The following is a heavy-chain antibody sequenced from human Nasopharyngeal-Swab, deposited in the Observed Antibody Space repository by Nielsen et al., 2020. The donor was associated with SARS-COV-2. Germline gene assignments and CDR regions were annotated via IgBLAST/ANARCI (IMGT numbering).Heavy chain of an antibody. CDR1: GFTFSSYW. D-gene: IGHD3-16*01. Sequence: GESLKISCAASGFTFSSYWMHWVRQAPGKGLVWVSRINSDGSSTSYADSVKGRFTISRDNAKNTVYLQMNSLRGEDTAVYYCARVDVHDAFDVWGQGTMVTVSS. J-gene: IGHJ3*01. CDR3: ARVDVHDAFDV. V-gene: IGHV3-74*01. CDR2: INSDGSST.